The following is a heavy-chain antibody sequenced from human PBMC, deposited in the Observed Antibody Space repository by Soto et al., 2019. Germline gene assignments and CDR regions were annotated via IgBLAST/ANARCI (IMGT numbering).Heavy chain of an antibody. D-gene: IGHD3-22*01. V-gene: IGHV3-33*01. J-gene: IGHJ6*02. CDR1: GFTFSSYG. CDR3: ARGYDSCVYYPSGGMDV. CDR2: IWYDGSNK. Sequence: QVQLVESGGGVVQPGRSLRLSCAASGFTFSSYGMHWVRQAPGKGLEWVAVIWYDGSNKYYADSVKGRFTISRDNSKNTLYLQMNSLRADDTAVYYCARGYDSCVYYPSGGMDVWCQGTTVTVSS.